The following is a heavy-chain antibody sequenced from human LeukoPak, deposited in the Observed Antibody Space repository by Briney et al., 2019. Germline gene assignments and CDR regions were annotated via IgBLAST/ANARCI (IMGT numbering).Heavy chain of an antibody. CDR3: EREGGRGSFFDY. D-gene: IGHD1-26*01. V-gene: IGHV3-48*03. J-gene: IGHJ4*02. Sequence: GGSLRLSCAASGFTFSSYEMNWVRQAPGKGLEWASYISSSGSTIYYADSVKGRFTISRDNAKNSLYLQMNSLRAEDTAVYYCEREGGRGSFFDYWGQGTLVTVSS. CDR1: GFTFSSYE. CDR2: ISSSGSTI.